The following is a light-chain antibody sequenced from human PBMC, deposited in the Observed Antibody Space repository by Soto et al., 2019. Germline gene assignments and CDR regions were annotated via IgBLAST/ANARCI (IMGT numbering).Light chain of an antibody. V-gene: IGKV3-20*01. CDR2: GAS. Sequence: EIALTQSPGTLSLSPGERATLSCRASQSVINNYLAWYQQKPGQAPRLLIYGASNRATGIPDRFSGSGSGTHFTLTISRLEPEDFAVYYCQHYNNWPLTFGGGTKVDI. CDR1: QSVINNY. J-gene: IGKJ4*01. CDR3: QHYNNWPLT.